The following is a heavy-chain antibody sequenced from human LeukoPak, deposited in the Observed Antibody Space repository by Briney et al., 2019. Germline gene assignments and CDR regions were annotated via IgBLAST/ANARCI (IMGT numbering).Heavy chain of an antibody. CDR3: AKDQGYCSGGSCYPWNGMDV. Sequence: GRSLRLSCAASGFTFSSYGMHWVRQAPGKGLEWVAVISYDGSNKYYADSVKGRFTISRDNSKNTLYLQMNSLRAEDTAVYYCAKDQGYCSGGSCYPWNGMDVWGKGTTVTASS. J-gene: IGHJ6*04. D-gene: IGHD2-15*01. CDR1: GFTFSSYG. V-gene: IGHV3-30*18. CDR2: ISYDGSNK.